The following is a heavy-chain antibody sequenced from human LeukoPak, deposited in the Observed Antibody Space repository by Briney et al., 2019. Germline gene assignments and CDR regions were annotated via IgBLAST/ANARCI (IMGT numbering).Heavy chain of an antibody. CDR1: GFTVSSNY. Sequence: GGSLRLSCAASGFTVSSNYMSWVRQAPGKGVEWVSVIYSGGRTYYADSVTGRFTIPRDNSKSTLYIQMKSMRAEDTAVYYCAKRAGAYSQPYDCRGQGSLVSVSS. D-gene: IGHD4/OR15-4a*01. CDR2: IYSGGRT. V-gene: IGHV3-53*01. J-gene: IGHJ4*02. CDR3: AKRAGAYSQPYDC.